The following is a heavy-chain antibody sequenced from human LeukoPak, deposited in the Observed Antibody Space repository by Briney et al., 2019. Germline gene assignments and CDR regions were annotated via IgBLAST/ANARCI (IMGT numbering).Heavy chain of an antibody. V-gene: IGHV4-39*07. CDR2: IYYSGST. Sequence: SETLSLTCTVSGGSISSSSYSWGWIRQPPGKGVKALEWIGTIYYSGSTYYNPSLKSRVTISVDTSKNQFSLKLSSVTAADTAVYYCARGGYSSSWYNFDYWGQGILVTVSS. CDR3: ARGGYSSSWYNFDY. D-gene: IGHD6-13*01. J-gene: IGHJ4*02. CDR1: GGSISSSSYS.